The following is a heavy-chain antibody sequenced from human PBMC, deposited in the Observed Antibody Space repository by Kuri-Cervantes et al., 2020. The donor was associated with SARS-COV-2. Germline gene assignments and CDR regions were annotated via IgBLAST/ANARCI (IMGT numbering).Heavy chain of an antibody. CDR3: ARVGGNWELPFDY. V-gene: IGHV4-39*02. D-gene: IGHD3-10*01. J-gene: IGHJ4*02. Sequence: ESLKISCNVSGGSITSGSFYWGWVRQPPGKGLEYIGSIYYSGYTHHNPSLKSRATILVDPSKNHFSLKLSSVTAADTAVYYCARVGGNWELPFDYWGQGTLVTVSS. CDR1: GGSITSGSFY. CDR2: IYYSGYT.